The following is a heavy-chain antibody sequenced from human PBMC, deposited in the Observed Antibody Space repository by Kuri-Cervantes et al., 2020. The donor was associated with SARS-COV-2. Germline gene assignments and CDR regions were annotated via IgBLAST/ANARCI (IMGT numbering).Heavy chain of an antibody. CDR3: AREEADYYDSSGYFYAFDI. CDR2: ISSSSSTI. Sequence: GESLKISCAASGFTFSSYSMNWVRQAPGKGLEWVSYISSSSSTIYYADSVKGRFTISRDNAKNSLYLQMNSLRAEDTAVYYCAREEADYYDSSGYFYAFDIWGQGTRVTVSS. V-gene: IGHV3-48*01. CDR1: GFTFSSYS. J-gene: IGHJ3*02. D-gene: IGHD3-22*01.